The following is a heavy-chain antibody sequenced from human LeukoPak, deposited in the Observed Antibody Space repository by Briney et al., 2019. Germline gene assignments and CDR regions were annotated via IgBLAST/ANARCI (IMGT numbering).Heavy chain of an antibody. D-gene: IGHD2-15*01. CDR3: SKDQRGYCSGGSCYSGLDY. CDR1: GGTFSSCG. V-gene: IGHV3-30*18. Sequence: AGSLTLSCAASGGTFSSCGMHWGRQAPGKGLEWVAVISYDGSSRYYADSVKSRCTISRDNSKKTLYLLMNSLVAEDTAAYYFSKDQRGYCSGGSCYSGLDYWGQGTLVTVSS. J-gene: IGHJ4*02. CDR2: ISYDGSSR.